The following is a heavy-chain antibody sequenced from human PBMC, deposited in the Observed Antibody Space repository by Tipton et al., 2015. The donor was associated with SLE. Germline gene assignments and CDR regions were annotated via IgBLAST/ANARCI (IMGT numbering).Heavy chain of an antibody. J-gene: IGHJ5*02. V-gene: IGHV4-30-4*08. CDR2: IYYSGST. CDR3: ARPHCDFRSGNWSDP. Sequence: TLSLTCTVSGGSFSNSSYYWSWIRQPPGEALEWIGYIYYSGSTYYIPSLKSRVTISEDTSKNRLSLKLNSVTAADTAVYYCARPHCDFRSGNWSDPWGQGPLVTVSS. CDR1: GGSFSNSSYY. D-gene: IGHD3-3*01.